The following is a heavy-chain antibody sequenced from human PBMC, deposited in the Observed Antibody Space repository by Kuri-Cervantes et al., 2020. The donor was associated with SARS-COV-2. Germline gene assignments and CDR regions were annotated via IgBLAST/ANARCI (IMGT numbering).Heavy chain of an antibody. D-gene: IGHD3-22*01. CDR2: IKQDGSEK. CDR1: GFTFSSYW. V-gene: IGHV3-7*01. Sequence: GESLKISCAASGFTFSSYWMSWVRQAPGKGLEWVANIKQDGSEKYYVDSVKGRFTISRDNAKNSLYLQMNSLRAEDTAVYYCARVLTPLLKYYYDSSGYFDYWGQGTLVTVSS. CDR3: ARVLTPLLKYYYDSSGYFDY. J-gene: IGHJ4*02.